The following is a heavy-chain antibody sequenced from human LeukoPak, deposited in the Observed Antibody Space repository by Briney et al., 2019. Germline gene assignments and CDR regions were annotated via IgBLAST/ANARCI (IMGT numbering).Heavy chain of an antibody. V-gene: IGHV1-69*06. CDR2: IIPIFGTA. CDR1: GGTFSSYA. J-gene: IGHJ6*03. Sequence: SVKVSCKASGGTFSSYAISWVRQAPGQGLEWMGGIIPIFGTANYAQKFQGRVTITADKSTSTAYMELSSLRSEDTAVYYCAGRYSSSWYYYYMDVWGKGTTVTVSS. D-gene: IGHD6-13*01. CDR3: AGRYSSSWYYYYMDV.